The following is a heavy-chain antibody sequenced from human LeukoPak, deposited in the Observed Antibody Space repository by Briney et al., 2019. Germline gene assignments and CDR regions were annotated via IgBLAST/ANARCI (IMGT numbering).Heavy chain of an antibody. V-gene: IGHV1-18*01. CDR3: ARVRYYNISGYFPNFDY. J-gene: IGHJ4*02. CDR2: ISVYNGNT. CDR1: GYTFTNYG. Sequence: ASVKVSCKASGYTFTNYGITWVRQAPGQGLAWMGWISVYNGNTKYAQKVQGRVTMTTDTSTNTAYMGLRSLRSDDTAVYYCARVRYYNISGYFPNFDYWGQGTLVTVSS. D-gene: IGHD3-22*01.